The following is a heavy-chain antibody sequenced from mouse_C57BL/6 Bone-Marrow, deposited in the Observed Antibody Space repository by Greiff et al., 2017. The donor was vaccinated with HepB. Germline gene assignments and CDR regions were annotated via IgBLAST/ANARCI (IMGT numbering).Heavy chain of an antibody. J-gene: IGHJ3*01. D-gene: IGHD1-1*01. CDR2: IYPGDGDT. CDR3: ARYYLLAY. V-gene: IGHV1-82*01. Sequence: VQLQQSGPELVKPGASVKISCKASGYAFSSSWMNWVKQRPGKGLEWIGRIYPGDGDTNYNGKFKGKATLTADKSSSTAYMQLSSLTSEDSAVYFCARYYLLAYWGQGTLDTVSA. CDR1: GYAFSSSW.